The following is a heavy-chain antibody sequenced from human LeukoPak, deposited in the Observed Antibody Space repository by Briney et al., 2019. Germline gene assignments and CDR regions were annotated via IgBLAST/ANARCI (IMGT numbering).Heavy chain of an antibody. CDR2: INPNSGGT. D-gene: IGHD3-10*01. J-gene: IGHJ3*02. Sequence: EASVKVSCKASGGTFSSYAISWVRQAPGQGLEWMGWINPNSGGTNYAQKFQGRVTMTRDTSISTAYMELSRLRSDDTAVYYCARPLSRGAFDIWGQGTMVTVSS. CDR3: ARPLSRGAFDI. V-gene: IGHV1-2*02. CDR1: GGTFSSYA.